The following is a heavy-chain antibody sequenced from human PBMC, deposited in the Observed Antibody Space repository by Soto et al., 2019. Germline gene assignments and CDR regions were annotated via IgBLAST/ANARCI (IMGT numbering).Heavy chain of an antibody. CDR2: ISGSGGST. CDR3: AKDRRLLRYFDTADAFDI. CDR1: GFTFSSYA. V-gene: IGHV3-23*01. Sequence: EVQLLESGGGLVQPGGSLRLSCAASGFTFSSYAMSWVRQAPGKGLEWVSAISGSGGSTYNADSVKGRFTISRDNSKNTLYMQMNSLIAEDTAVYYCAKDRRLLRYFDTADAFDIWGQGTMVTVSS. J-gene: IGHJ3*02. D-gene: IGHD3-9*01.